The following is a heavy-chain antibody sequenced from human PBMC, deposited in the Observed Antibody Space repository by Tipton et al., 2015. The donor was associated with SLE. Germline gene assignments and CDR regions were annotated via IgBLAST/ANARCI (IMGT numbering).Heavy chain of an antibody. CDR3: ARAEGYYFDY. Sequence: TLSLTCTVSGGSISSGGHYWTWIRLHPGKGLEWIGSKYYSGSTYCNPSLQSRCAISVDTSNNQFSLKLSSLTAADTAVYYCARAEGYYFDYWGQGTLVTVSS. CDR2: KYYSGST. V-gene: IGHV4-31*03. CDR1: GGSISSGGHY. D-gene: IGHD6-13*01. J-gene: IGHJ4*02.